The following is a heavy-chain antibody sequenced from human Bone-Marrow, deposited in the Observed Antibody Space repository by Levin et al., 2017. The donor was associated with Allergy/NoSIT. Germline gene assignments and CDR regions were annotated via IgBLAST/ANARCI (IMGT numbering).Heavy chain of an antibody. V-gene: IGHV3-73*01. J-gene: IGHJ3*02. Sequence: AGGSLRLSCAASGFSFSDSGIHWVRLASGKGLEWVARIRGKANNYATAYAASVKGRFTVSRDESENTAYLQMNSLKTEDTAVYYCARLADVVVVAAFDIWGQGTTVTVSS. CDR1: GFSFSDSG. D-gene: IGHD2-2*01. CDR2: IRGKANNYAT. CDR3: ARLADVVVVAAFDI.